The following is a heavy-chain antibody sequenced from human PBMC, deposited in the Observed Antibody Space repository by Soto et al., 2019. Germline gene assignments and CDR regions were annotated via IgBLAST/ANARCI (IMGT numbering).Heavy chain of an antibody. D-gene: IGHD3-22*01. CDR3: TRSEIYYYDSSGYYPPFDY. V-gene: IGHV3-73*02. Sequence: EVQLVESGGGLVQPGGSLKLSCAASGFTFSGSAMHWVRQASGKGLEWVGRIRSKANSYATAYAASVKGRFTISRDDSKNTAYLQMNSLKTEDTAVYYCTRSEIYYYDSSGYYPPFDYWGQGTLVTVSS. J-gene: IGHJ4*02. CDR1: GFTFSGSA. CDR2: IRSKANSYAT.